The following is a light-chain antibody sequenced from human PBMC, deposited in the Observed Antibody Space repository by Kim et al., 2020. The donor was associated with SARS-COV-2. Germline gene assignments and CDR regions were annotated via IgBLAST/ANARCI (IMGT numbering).Light chain of an antibody. J-gene: IGLJ1*01. CDR1: NGDVGSYDL. V-gene: IGLV2-23*01. CDR3: CSYAGSTTNYV. CDR2: EAT. Sequence: QAITISRPGTNGDVGSYDLVSWYQQHPGKAPQLMIYEATMRPSGISDRFSGSKSGNTASLTISGLQAEDEADYYCCSYAGSTTNYVFGTGTKVTVL.